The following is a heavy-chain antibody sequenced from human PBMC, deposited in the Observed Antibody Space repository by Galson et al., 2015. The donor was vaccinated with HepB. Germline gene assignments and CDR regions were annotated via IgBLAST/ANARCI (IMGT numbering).Heavy chain of an antibody. CDR3: ARYSGAFDI. J-gene: IGHJ3*02. D-gene: IGHD3-10*01. CDR1: GFTFSNAW. CDR2: ISSSSSYI. Sequence: SLRLSCAASGFTFSNAWMTWVRQAPGKGLEWVSSISSSSSYIYYADSVKGRFTISRDNAKNSLYLQMNSLRAEGTAVYYCARYSGAFDIWGQGTMVTVSS. V-gene: IGHV3-21*01.